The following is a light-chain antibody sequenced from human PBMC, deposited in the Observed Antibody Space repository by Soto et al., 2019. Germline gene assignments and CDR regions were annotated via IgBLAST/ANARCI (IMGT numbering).Light chain of an antibody. V-gene: IGKV3-20*01. CDR2: GTS. Sequence: EIVRTHSPSTLSVSPVERATLSCMSSQTIKSRSLAWYQQKPGQAPRRLIYGTSGRPTNIPDRFSASGSGTDFTLTISRLEPEDFAVYYCQQYGHSPLTFGGGTKV. CDR1: QTIKSRS. J-gene: IGKJ4*01. CDR3: QQYGHSPLT.